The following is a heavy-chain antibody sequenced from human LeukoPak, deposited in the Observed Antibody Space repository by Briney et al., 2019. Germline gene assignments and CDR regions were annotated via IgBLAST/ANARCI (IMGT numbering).Heavy chain of an antibody. V-gene: IGHV4-59*08. Sequence: KSSETLSLTCTVSGGSISSYYWSWIRQPPGKGLEWIGYIYYSGSTNYNPSLKSRVTISVDTSKNQFSLKLSSVTAADTAVYYCARHVSGLQWLHYWGQGTLVTVSS. CDR1: GGSISSYY. D-gene: IGHD6-19*01. CDR3: ARHVSGLQWLHY. CDR2: IYYSGST. J-gene: IGHJ4*02.